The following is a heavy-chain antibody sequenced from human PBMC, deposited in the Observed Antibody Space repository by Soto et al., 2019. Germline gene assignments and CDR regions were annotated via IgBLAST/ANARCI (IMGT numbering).Heavy chain of an antibody. J-gene: IGHJ4*02. Sequence: GGSLRLSCAASGITVSSNYMSWVRQAPGKGLEWVSVIYSGGSTYYADSVKGRFTISRDNSKNTLYLQMNSLRAEDTAVYYCARFPYSSGWYAEGDYFDYWGQGTLVTVS. CDR1: GITVSSNY. CDR2: IYSGGST. CDR3: ARFPYSSGWYAEGDYFDY. D-gene: IGHD6-19*01. V-gene: IGHV3-53*01.